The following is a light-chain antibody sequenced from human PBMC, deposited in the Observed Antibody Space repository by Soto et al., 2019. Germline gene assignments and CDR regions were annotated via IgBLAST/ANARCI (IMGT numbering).Light chain of an antibody. CDR3: GTWDNSLSAV. Sequence: QSVLTQPPSVSAAPGQKVTISCSGSSSNIGNNYVSWYQQLPGTAPKLLIYDNNVRPSGIPDRFSGSTSGTSATLDITGLQTGDEADYYCGTWDNSLSAVFGGGTKLTVL. CDR2: DNN. CDR1: SSNIGNNY. V-gene: IGLV1-51*01. J-gene: IGLJ2*01.